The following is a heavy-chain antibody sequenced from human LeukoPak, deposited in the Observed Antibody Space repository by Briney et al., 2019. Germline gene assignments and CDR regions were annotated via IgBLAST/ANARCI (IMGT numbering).Heavy chain of an antibody. J-gene: IGHJ4*02. D-gene: IGHD6-19*01. Sequence: SETLSLTCNVSGGSISSYYWTWIRQPPGKGLEWIGYVDYSGSTNYNPSLKSRVTILVDTSKNQFSLKLTSVTAADTAMYYCARRGGSGRAFDYWGPGILVTVSS. V-gene: IGHV4-59*08. CDR1: GGSISSYY. CDR2: VDYSGST. CDR3: ARRGGSGRAFDY.